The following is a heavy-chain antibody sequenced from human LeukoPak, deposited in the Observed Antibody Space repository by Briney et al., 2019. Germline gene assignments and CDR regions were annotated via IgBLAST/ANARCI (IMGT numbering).Heavy chain of an antibody. V-gene: IGHV3-48*01. CDR2: ISSSSSTI. CDR1: GFTFSSYS. CDR3: ARYNWNYKAFDI. Sequence: PGGSLRLSCAASGFTFSSYSMNWVRQAPGKGLEWVSYISSSSSTIYYADSVEGRFTISRDNAKNSLYLQMNSLRAEDTAVYYCARYNWNYKAFDIWGQGTMVTVSS. J-gene: IGHJ3*02. D-gene: IGHD1-7*01.